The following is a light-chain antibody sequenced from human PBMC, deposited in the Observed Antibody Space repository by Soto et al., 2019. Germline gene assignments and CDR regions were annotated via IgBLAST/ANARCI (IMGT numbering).Light chain of an antibody. CDR3: QQYGNSPIT. CDR2: GAS. J-gene: IGKJ5*01. V-gene: IGKV3-15*01. Sequence: EIVMTQSPATLSVSPGERATLSCRASQSVSSNLAWYQQKPGQAPRLLIYGASTRATGIPDRFSGSGSGSGTDFTLTISRLEPEDFAVYYCQQYGNSPITFGQGTRLEIK. CDR1: QSVSSN.